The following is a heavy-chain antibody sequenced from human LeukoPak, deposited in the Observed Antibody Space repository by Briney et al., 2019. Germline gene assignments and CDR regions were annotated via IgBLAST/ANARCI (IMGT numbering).Heavy chain of an antibody. J-gene: IGHJ4*02. CDR2: INPSGGST. Sequence: GASVKVSCKASGYTFTSYYMHWVRQAPGQGLEWMGIINPSGGSTSYAQKLQGRVTMTTDTSTSTAYMELRSLRSDDTAVYYCAREAAPTPYFDYWGQGTLVTVSS. V-gene: IGHV1-46*01. CDR1: GYTFTSYY. CDR3: AREAAPTPYFDY. D-gene: IGHD4-17*01.